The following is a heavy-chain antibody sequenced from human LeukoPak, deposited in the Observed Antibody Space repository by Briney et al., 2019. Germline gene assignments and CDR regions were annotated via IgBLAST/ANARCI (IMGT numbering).Heavy chain of an antibody. D-gene: IGHD6-13*01. CDR1: GFTFSSYG. J-gene: IGHJ4*02. CDR2: IWYDGSNK. CDR3: ARGVGAAAAPFDY. Sequence: GGSLRLSCAASGFTFSSYGMHWVRQAPGKGLEWVAVIWYDGSNKYYADSVKGRFTISRDNSKNTLYLQMNSLRAKDTAVYYCARGVGAAAAPFDYRGQGTLVTVSS. V-gene: IGHV3-33*01.